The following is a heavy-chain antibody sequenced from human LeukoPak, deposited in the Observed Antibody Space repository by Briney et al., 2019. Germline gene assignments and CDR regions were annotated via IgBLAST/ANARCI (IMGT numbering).Heavy chain of an antibody. CDR3: ARETPDSSWTAFDF. V-gene: IGHV3-7*01. D-gene: IGHD6-13*01. CDR1: GFTFSSYW. CDR2: IKQDGSEK. Sequence: GGSLRLSCAASGFTFSSYWMSWVRQAPGKGLEWVANIKQDGSEKYYVDSVKGRFTISRDNAKNSLSLQMNSLRDEDTAVYYCARETPDSSWTAFDFWGQGTLVTVSS. J-gene: IGHJ4*02.